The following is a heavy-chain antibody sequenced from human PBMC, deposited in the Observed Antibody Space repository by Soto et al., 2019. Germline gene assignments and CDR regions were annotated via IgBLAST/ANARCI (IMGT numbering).Heavy chain of an antibody. CDR2: IVAASGKT. D-gene: IGHD2-21*01. CDR1: GFTFSRSA. CDR3: AATLDWGSYHFGRHPS. J-gene: IGHJ4*02. Sequence: SVKVSCKGSGFTFSRSAVQWVRQARGQGLEWIGWIVAASGKTDYSQIFQERVTITRDMSTSTAYMELSSLSSEDTAVYYCAATLDWGSYHFGRHPSWGQGTLVTVSS. V-gene: IGHV1-58*01.